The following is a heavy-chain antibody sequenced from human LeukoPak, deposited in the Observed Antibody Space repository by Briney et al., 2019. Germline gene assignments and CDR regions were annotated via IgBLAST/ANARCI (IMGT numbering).Heavy chain of an antibody. CDR2: IWYDGSNQ. Sequence: GGSLRLFCAASGFTFRNHGMYWVRQAPGKGLEWVAIIWYDGSNQYYGDSVKGRFTISRDNSKNMLYLQMNSLRAEDTAVYYCAKSYLVGSYRYFDYWGQGTLVTVSS. D-gene: IGHD1-26*01. J-gene: IGHJ4*02. CDR3: AKSYLVGSYRYFDY. V-gene: IGHV3-33*06. CDR1: GFTFRNHG.